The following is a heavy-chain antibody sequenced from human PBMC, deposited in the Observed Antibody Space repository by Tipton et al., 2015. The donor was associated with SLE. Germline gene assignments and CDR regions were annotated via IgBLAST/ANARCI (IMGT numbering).Heavy chain of an antibody. Sequence: SLRLSCAASGFTFSSYAMSWVRQAPGKGLVWVSRINSDGSSTSYADSVKGRFTISRDNAKNSLYLQMNSLRAEDTAVYYCAKDLRYCSSTSCYWGQGTLVTVSS. J-gene: IGHJ4*02. CDR1: GFTFSSYA. D-gene: IGHD2-2*01. V-gene: IGHV3-74*01. CDR2: INSDGSST. CDR3: AKDLRYCSSTSCY.